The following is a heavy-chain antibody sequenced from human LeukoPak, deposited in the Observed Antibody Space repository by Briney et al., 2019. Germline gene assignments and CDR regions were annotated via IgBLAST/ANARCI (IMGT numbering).Heavy chain of an antibody. CDR2: ISGSGGST. CDR1: GFTFSLYW. D-gene: IGHD2-15*01. J-gene: IGHJ4*02. V-gene: IGHV3-23*01. CDR3: AKDPSRSSGVDY. Sequence: GGSLRLSCVVSGFTFSLYWMNWVRQAPGKGLEWVSAISGSGGSTYYADSVKGRFTISRDNSKNTLYLQMNSLRAEDTAVYYCAKDPSRSSGVDYWGQGTLVTVSS.